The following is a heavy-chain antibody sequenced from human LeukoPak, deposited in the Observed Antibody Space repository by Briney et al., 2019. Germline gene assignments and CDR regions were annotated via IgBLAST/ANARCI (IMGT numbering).Heavy chain of an antibody. V-gene: IGHV4-30-2*01. CDR2: IYHSGST. Sequence: PSQTLSLTCTVSGGSISSGGYYWSWIRQPPGKGLEWIGYIYHSGSTYYNPSLKSRVTIPVDRSKNQFSLKLSSVTAADTAVYYCARGKPFHDYWGQGTLVTVSS. CDR1: GGSISSGGYY. J-gene: IGHJ4*02. CDR3: ARGKPFHDY.